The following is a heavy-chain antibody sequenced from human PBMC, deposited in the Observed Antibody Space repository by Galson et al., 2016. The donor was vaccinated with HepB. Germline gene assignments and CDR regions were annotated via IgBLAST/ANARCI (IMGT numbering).Heavy chain of an antibody. V-gene: IGHV3-74*01. J-gene: IGHJ5*02. Sequence: SLRLSCAASGRTFSTYWMHWVRQPPGKGLVWVSRIDPDGGNTEYADSVKGRFTISRDNAKNTLYLQMNSLSAEDTAVYYCARDWYSSPGSWGQGTLVTVSS. CDR2: IDPDGGNT. CDR3: ARDWYSSPGS. D-gene: IGHD6-13*01. CDR1: GRTFSTYW.